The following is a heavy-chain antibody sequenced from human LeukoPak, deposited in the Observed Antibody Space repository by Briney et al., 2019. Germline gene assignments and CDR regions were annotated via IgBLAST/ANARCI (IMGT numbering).Heavy chain of an antibody. Sequence: GGSLRLSCAASGFTFSNYIMHWVRQAPGKGLDWVAVIIENGSNQYYADSVKGRFTIPRDNSKNTLFLQMNSLRGEDTAMYYCARVQGGGYRTADYWGQGTLVTVSS. D-gene: IGHD6-19*01. CDR2: IIENGSNQ. CDR1: GFTFSNYI. CDR3: ARVQGGGYRTADY. J-gene: IGHJ4*02. V-gene: IGHV3-30*04.